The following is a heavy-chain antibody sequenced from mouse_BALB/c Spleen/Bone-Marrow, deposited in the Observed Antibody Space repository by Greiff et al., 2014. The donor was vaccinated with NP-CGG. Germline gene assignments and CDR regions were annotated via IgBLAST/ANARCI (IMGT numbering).Heavy chain of an antibody. J-gene: IGHJ3*01. Sequence: VQLQQSGPELVKPGASVKISCKASGYSFTGYFMKWVMQSHGKSLEWIGRINPYNGDTFYNQKFKDKATLTIDKSSSTAHMELRSLASEDSAVYYCARIYDYDRGAWFAYWGQGTLVTVSA. CDR3: ARIYDYDRGAWFAY. CDR2: INPYNGDT. V-gene: IGHV1-20*02. D-gene: IGHD2-4*01. CDR1: GYSFTGYF.